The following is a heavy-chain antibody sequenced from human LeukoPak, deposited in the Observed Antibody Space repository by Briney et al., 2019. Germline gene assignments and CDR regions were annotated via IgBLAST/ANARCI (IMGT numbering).Heavy chain of an antibody. J-gene: IGHJ4*02. Sequence: GGSLRLSCAASGFTFSSYSMNWVRQAPGKGLEWVSSISGRSADIYYADSVKGRFTISRDNAKNSVFLQMNNLRVEDTAIYYCARRGYHDSSGYDYWGQGTPVTVSS. CDR1: GFTFSSYS. D-gene: IGHD3-22*01. CDR3: ARRGYHDSSGYDY. CDR2: ISGRSADI. V-gene: IGHV3-21*06.